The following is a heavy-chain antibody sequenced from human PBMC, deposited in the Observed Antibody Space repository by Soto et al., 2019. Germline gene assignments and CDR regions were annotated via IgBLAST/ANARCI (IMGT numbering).Heavy chain of an antibody. D-gene: IGHD3-3*02. Sequence: GGSLRLSCAASGFTFSNAWMSWVRLAPGKGVEWVGRIKSKTDGETTDYTAPVKGRFTISRDDKKNTLYLQMNSLKTEDTAVYYCTTGIYYYYGMDVWGQGTTVTVSS. CDR3: TTGIYYYYGMDV. CDR1: GFTFSNAW. V-gene: IGHV3-15*01. CDR2: IKSKTDGETT. J-gene: IGHJ6*02.